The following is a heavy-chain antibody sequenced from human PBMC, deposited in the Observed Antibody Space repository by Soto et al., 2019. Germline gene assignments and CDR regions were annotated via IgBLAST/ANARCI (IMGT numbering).Heavy chain of an antibody. Sequence: QVQLQQWGAGLLKPSETLSLTCAVYGGSFSGYYWSWIRQPPGKGLEWIGEINHSGSTNYNPSLKRRVTLSVDTSKNQFSLKLSSVTAADTAVYYCARGGLGVVVPAAVYYYGMDVWGQGTTVTVSS. CDR2: INHSGST. V-gene: IGHV4-34*01. CDR1: GGSFSGYY. D-gene: IGHD2-2*01. J-gene: IGHJ6*02. CDR3: ARGGLGVVVPAAVYYYGMDV.